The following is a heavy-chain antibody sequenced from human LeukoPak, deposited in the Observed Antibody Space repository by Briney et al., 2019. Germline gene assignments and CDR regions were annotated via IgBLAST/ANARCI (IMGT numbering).Heavy chain of an antibody. CDR3: ARAMVRGVSTSYYFDY. D-gene: IGHD3-10*01. J-gene: IGHJ4*02. V-gene: IGHV3-33*01. Sequence: GGSLRLSCAASGFTFSSYGMHWVRQAPGKGPEWVAVIWYDGSNKYYADSVKGRFTISRDNSKNTLYLQMNSLGAEDTAVYYCARAMVRGVSTSYYFDYWGQGTLVTVSS. CDR1: GFTFSSYG. CDR2: IWYDGSNK.